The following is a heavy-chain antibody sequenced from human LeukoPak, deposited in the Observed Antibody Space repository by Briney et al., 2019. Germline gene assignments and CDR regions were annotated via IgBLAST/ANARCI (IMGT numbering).Heavy chain of an antibody. D-gene: IGHD3-10*01. J-gene: IGHJ4*02. CDR1: DGSLSSFY. CDR3: ARRGAMVRGAAYHFDY. Sequence: ETLSLTRALSDGSLSSFYWNWLRQPPGKGLEWIGSVYFTGSTHYNPSLKSRVSISVDTSKNQFSLKLNSVTAAETALYFCARRGAMVRGAAYHFDYWGQGILVTVSS. CDR2: VYFTGST. V-gene: IGHV4-59*08.